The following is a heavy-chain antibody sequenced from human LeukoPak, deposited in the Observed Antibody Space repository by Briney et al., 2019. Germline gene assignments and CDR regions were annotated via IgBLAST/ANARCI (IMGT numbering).Heavy chain of an antibody. D-gene: IGHD6-6*01. CDR1: AFTFSSYA. J-gene: IGHJ3*02. CDR3: AKMTSSSSTRGAFDI. CDR2: VSGSGGGT. Sequence: GGSLRLSCTPSAFTFSSYAMGSVRQTPGKGPEWVSGVSGSGGGTNYADSVKGRFTITRDNSKNTLYLQTNSLRAEDTAMYCCAKMTSSSSTRGAFDIWGQGTVVTVAS. V-gene: IGHV3-23*01.